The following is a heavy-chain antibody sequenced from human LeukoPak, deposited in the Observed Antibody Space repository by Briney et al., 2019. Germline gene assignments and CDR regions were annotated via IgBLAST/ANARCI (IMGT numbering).Heavy chain of an antibody. CDR3: ASRGYYDNSGYFRN. D-gene: IGHD3-22*01. CDR1: GASISRYY. Sequence: SETLSLNFTVSGASISRYYWSWIRQPPGKGLEWIGYIYYTGSTNYNPSLKSRVTISFDTSRNQFSLQLSSVTAADTAMYYCASRGYYDNSGYFRNWGQGTLVTVSS. V-gene: IGHV4-59*01. CDR2: IYYTGST. J-gene: IGHJ4*02.